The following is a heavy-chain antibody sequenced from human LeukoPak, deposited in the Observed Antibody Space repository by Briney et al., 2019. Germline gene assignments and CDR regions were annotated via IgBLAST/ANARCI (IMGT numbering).Heavy chain of an antibody. Sequence: ETLSLTCAVYGGSFSGYYWRWVRQTPGKGLEWVGRIKSKTDGGTTDYAAPVKGRFTISRDDSKNTLYLQMNSLKTEDTAVYYCTSDGWFDPWGQGTLVTVSS. CDR3: TSDGWFDP. J-gene: IGHJ5*02. V-gene: IGHV3-15*01. CDR2: IKSKTDGGTT. CDR1: GGSFSGYY.